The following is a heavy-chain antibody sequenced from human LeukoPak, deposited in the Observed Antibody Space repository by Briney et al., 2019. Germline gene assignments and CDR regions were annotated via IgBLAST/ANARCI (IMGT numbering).Heavy chain of an antibody. D-gene: IGHD6-19*01. CDR2: IIPIFGTA. Sequence: ASVKVSCKASGGTFSSYAISWVRQAPGQGLEWMGGIIPIFGTANYAQKFQGRVTITADESTSTAYMELSSLRSEDTAVYYCARGAVVAAYFDYWGQGTLVTVSS. V-gene: IGHV1-69*13. CDR3: ARGAVVAAYFDY. J-gene: IGHJ4*02. CDR1: GGTFSSYA.